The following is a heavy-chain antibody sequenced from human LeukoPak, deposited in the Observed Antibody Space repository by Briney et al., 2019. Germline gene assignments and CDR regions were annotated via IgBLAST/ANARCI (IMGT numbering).Heavy chain of an antibody. CDR2: VFYSGDA. Sequence: SETLSLTCSVSGGSMTSHYWSWLRQPPGKGLESIAYVFYSGDANYNPSLKSRVTISVDTSKNQFSLKLDSVTAADTAVYFCARQPYMLGAYYFDCWGQGTLVTVSS. J-gene: IGHJ4*02. V-gene: IGHV4-59*08. CDR1: GGSMTSHY. CDR3: ARQPYMLGAYYFDC. D-gene: IGHD1-26*01.